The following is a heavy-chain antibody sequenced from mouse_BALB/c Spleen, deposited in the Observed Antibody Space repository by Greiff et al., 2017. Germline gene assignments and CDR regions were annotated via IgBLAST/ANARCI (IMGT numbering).Heavy chain of an antibody. J-gene: IGHJ2*01. CDR3: ARGISGTYYFDY. V-gene: IGHV1-69*02. CDR2: IDPSDSET. CDR1: GYTFTSYW. Sequence: QVQLQQPGAELVKPGAPVKLSCKASGYTFTSYWMNWVKQRPGRGLEWIGRIDPSDSETHYNQKFKDKATLTVDKSSSTAYIQLSSLTSEDSAVYYCARGISGTYYFDYWGQGTTLTVSS. D-gene: IGHD4-1*01.